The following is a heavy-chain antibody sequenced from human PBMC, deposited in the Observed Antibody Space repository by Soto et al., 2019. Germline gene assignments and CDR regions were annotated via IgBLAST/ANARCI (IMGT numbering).Heavy chain of an antibody. CDR1: GFTFRSHG. Sequence: GGSLRLSCAASGFTFRSHGIHWVRQAPGKGLEWAAHISYDGTKTYYADSVKGRFTISRDDSKNTVYLQVTSLEIEDTAVYYCAKSKWEEQGGEALDYWGQGTLVTVSS. D-gene: IGHD1-26*01. CDR2: ISYDGTKT. V-gene: IGHV3-30*18. J-gene: IGHJ4*02. CDR3: AKSKWEEQGGEALDY.